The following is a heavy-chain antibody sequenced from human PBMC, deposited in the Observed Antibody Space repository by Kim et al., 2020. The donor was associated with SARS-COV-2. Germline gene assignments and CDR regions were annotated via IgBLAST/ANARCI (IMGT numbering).Heavy chain of an antibody. Sequence: SVKISCKASGGTFSSYAISWVRQAPGQGLEWMGRIIPILGIANYAQKFQGRVTITADKSTSTAYMELSSLRSEDTAVYYCARDRCGIGISGAMACYYGMDGWGQGTTVTVSS. CDR3: ARDRCGIGISGAMACYYGMDG. CDR2: IIPILGIA. D-gene: IGHD3-3*02. CDR1: GGTFSSYA. V-gene: IGHV1-69*04. J-gene: IGHJ6*02.